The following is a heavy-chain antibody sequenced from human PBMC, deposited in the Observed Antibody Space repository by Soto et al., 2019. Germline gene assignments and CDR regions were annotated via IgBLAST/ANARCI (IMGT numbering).Heavy chain of an antibody. D-gene: IGHD3-3*01. Sequence: QVQLQESGPGLVKPSQTLSITCTVSGGSISSGGYYWSWIRQHPGKGLEWIGYIYYSGSTYYNPSLKSRVTISVDTSKNQLSLKLSSVTAADTAVYYCASLYYDIWSGYFDYWGQGTLVTVSA. CDR1: GGSISSGGYY. CDR2: IYYSGST. J-gene: IGHJ4*02. V-gene: IGHV4-31*03. CDR3: ASLYYDIWSGYFDY.